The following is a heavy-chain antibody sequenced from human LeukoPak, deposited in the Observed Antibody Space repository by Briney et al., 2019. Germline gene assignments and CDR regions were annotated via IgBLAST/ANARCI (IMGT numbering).Heavy chain of an antibody. Sequence: PGGSLRLSCAASGFTFSSYSMNWVRQAPGKGLEWVSSISSSSSYIYYADSVKGRFTISRDNAKNSLYLQMNSLRAEDTAVHYCARDGGSAWFFRYWGQGTLVTVSS. V-gene: IGHV3-21*01. CDR2: ISSSSSYI. CDR3: ARDGGSAWFFRY. CDR1: GFTFSSYS. J-gene: IGHJ4*02. D-gene: IGHD6-19*01.